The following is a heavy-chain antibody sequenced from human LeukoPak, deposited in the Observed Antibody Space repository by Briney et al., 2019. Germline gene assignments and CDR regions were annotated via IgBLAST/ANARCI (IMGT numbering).Heavy chain of an antibody. CDR2: IRYDGSNK. CDR3: ARDAAAAYDAFDI. V-gene: IGHV3-30*02. Sequence: GGSLRLSCAASGFTFSRHGMHWVRQAPGKGLEWVAFIRYDGSNKYYTDSVKGRFTISRDNSKNTLYLQMNSLRAEDTAVYYCARDAAAAYDAFDIWGQGTMVTVSS. J-gene: IGHJ3*02. D-gene: IGHD6-25*01. CDR1: GFTFSRHG.